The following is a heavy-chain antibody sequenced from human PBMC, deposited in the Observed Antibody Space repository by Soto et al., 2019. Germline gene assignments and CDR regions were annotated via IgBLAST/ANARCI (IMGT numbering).Heavy chain of an antibody. V-gene: IGHV5-51*01. J-gene: IGHJ6*02. Sequence: GESLKISCKGSGYSFTSYWIGWVRQMPGKGLEWMGIIYPGDSDTRYSPSFQGQVTISADKSISTAYLQWSSLKASDTAMHYWARRYGEQSCSSCYYYYGMDDWGQGTTVTVSS. CDR1: GYSFTSYW. CDR2: IYPGDSDT. D-gene: IGHD6-6*01. CDR3: ARRYGEQSCSSCYYYYGMDD.